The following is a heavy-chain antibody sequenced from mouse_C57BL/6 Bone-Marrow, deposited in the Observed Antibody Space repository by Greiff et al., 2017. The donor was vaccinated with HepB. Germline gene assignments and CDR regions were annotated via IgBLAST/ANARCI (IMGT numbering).Heavy chain of an antibody. V-gene: IGHV5-12*01. CDR2: ISNGGGST. CDR3: ARTEELYHAGAYYYAMDY. CDR1: GFTFSDYY. D-gene: IGHD2-12*01. Sequence: DVKLVESGGGLVQPGGSLKLSCAASGFTFSDYYMYWVRQTPEKRLEWVAYISNGGGSTYYPDTVKGRFTISRDNAKNTLYLQMSRLKSEDTAMYYCARTEELYHAGAYYYAMDYWGQGTSVTVSS. J-gene: IGHJ4*01.